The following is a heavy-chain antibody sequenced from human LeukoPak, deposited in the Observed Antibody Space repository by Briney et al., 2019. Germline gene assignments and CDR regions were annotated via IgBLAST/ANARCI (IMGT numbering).Heavy chain of an antibody. Sequence: GGSLRLSCAASGFTFSRYGMHWVRQAPGKGLECMAFIRHDGRNKYYAESVKGRFTISRANSKNMLSLQMNSLRVEDTAVYYCAKDSGVTSLDYWGQGTLVIVSP. CDR2: IRHDGRNK. CDR1: GFTFSRYG. CDR3: AKDSGVTSLDY. J-gene: IGHJ4*02. V-gene: IGHV3-30*02. D-gene: IGHD3-10*01.